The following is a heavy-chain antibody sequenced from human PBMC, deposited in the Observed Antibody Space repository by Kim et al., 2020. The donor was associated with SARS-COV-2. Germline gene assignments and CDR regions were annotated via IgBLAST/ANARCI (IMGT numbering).Heavy chain of an antibody. J-gene: IGHJ4*02. CDR3: ARGPNYYDSSGYYKPLDY. V-gene: IGHV1-69*13. CDR2: IIPIFGTA. D-gene: IGHD3-22*01. Sequence: SVKVSCKASGGTFSSYAISWVRQAPGQGLEWMGGIIPIFGTANYAQKFQGRVTITADESTSTAYMELSSLRSEDTAVYYCARGPNYYDSSGYYKPLDYWGQGTLVTVSS. CDR1: GGTFSSYA.